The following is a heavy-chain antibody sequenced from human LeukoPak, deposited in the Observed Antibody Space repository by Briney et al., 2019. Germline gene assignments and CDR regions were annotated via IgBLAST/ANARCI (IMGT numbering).Heavy chain of an antibody. CDR3: ARGENYDSSGYDGY. CDR1: GFTFSSYS. J-gene: IGHJ1*01. Sequence: PGGSLRLSCAASGFTFSSYSMNWVRQAPGKGLEWVSSISSSSSYIYYADSVKGRFTISRDNAKNSLYLQINSLRADDTAVYYCARGENYDSSGYDGYCGEGTLVTVSS. V-gene: IGHV3-21*01. CDR2: ISSSSSYI. D-gene: IGHD3-22*01.